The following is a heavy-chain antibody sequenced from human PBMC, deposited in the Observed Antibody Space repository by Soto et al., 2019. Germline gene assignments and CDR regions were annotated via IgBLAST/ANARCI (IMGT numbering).Heavy chain of an antibody. D-gene: IGHD3-3*01. CDR3: AHFTRYYDFWSGYYKYYMDV. Sequence: GSGPTLVNPPQTLTLTCTFSGFSLSTSGVGVGWIRQPPGKALEWLALIYWDDDKRYSPSLKSRLTITKDTSKNQVVLTMTNMDPVDTATYYCAHFTRYYDFWSGYYKYYMDVWGKGTTVTVSS. CDR2: IYWDDDK. CDR1: GFSLSTSGVG. V-gene: IGHV2-5*02. J-gene: IGHJ6*03.